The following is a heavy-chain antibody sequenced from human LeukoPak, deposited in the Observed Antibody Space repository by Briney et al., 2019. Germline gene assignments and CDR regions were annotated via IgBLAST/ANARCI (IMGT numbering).Heavy chain of an antibody. CDR1: GYTFTGYY. V-gene: IGHV1-2*02. Sequence: ASVKVSCKASGYTFTGYYMHWVRQAPGQGLEWMGWINPNSGGTNYAQKFQGRVTMTRDTSISTAYMELSRLRSDDTAVYYCARPLGSNNWFDPWGQGTLVTVSS. CDR2: INPNSGGT. D-gene: IGHD2-15*01. CDR3: ARPLGSNNWFDP. J-gene: IGHJ5*02.